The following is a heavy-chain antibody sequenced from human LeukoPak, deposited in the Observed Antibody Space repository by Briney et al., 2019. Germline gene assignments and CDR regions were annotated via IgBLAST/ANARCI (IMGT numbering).Heavy chain of an antibody. Sequence: PGGSLRLSCAASGFTFSNHWMHWVRQPPGKGLEWVSVIYSGDITYYADSVKGRFTISRDNSKNTLYLQMNSLRAEDTAVYYCARGATTTVTTDYWGQGTLVTVSS. D-gene: IGHD4-17*01. CDR3: ARGATTTVTTDY. J-gene: IGHJ4*02. CDR2: IYSGDIT. CDR1: GFTFSNHW. V-gene: IGHV3-66*01.